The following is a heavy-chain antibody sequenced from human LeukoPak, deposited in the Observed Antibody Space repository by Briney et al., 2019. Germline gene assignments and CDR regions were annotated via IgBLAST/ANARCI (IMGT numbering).Heavy chain of an antibody. J-gene: IGHJ3*02. CDR2: IIPIFGTA. Sequence: SVKVSCKASGGTFSSYAIRWVRQAPGQGLEWMGRIIPIFGTANYAQKFQGRVTITTDESTSTAYMELSSLRSEDTAVYYCAAPSSGYYLDAFDIWGQGTMVTVSS. D-gene: IGHD3-22*01. CDR1: GGTFSSYA. V-gene: IGHV1-69*05. CDR3: AAPSSGYYLDAFDI.